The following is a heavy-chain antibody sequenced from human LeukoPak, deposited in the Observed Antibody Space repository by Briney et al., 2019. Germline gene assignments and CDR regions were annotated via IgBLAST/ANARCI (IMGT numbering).Heavy chain of an antibody. D-gene: IGHD1-1*01. CDR1: VFTFTIYS. Sequence: GGSLRLSCVASVFTFTIYSMNWVRQAPGEGLEWVSSISSSSTYIYYADSLTGRFTISRDNAKNSLYLQMNSLRADDTGVYYCARGRGTTGTTELDYWGLGTLVTVSS. J-gene: IGHJ4*02. V-gene: IGHV3-21*01. CDR2: ISSSSTYI. CDR3: ARGRGTTGTTELDY.